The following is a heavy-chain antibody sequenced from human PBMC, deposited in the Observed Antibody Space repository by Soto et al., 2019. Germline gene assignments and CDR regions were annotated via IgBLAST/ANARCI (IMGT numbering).Heavy chain of an antibody. J-gene: IGHJ4*02. D-gene: IGHD5-12*01. CDR1: GYTFTSYY. CDR3: ARVNGGYDKLPFDY. CDR2: INPSGGST. V-gene: IGHV1-46*01. Sequence: QVQLVQSGAEVKKPGASVKVSCKASGYTFTSYYMHWVRQAPGQGLEWMGIINPSGGSTSYAQKFQCRGNMSGDTSTSTVDMELSSLSSEDTAVYYCARVNGGYDKLPFDYWGQGTLVTVSS.